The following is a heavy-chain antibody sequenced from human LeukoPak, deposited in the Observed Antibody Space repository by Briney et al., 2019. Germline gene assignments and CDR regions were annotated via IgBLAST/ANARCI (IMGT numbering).Heavy chain of an antibody. CDR1: GGSITSSSHY. Sequence: PSETLSLTCTVSGGSITSSSHYWGWIRQPPGKGLEWIGSIYYSGDTYYNPSLKSRVTISVDRSKNQFSLKLSSVTAADTAVYYCARVGLYYYDMGSYFDYWGQGTLVTVSS. CDR3: ARVGLYYYDMGSYFDY. V-gene: IGHV4-39*07. J-gene: IGHJ4*02. D-gene: IGHD3-22*01. CDR2: IYYSGDT.